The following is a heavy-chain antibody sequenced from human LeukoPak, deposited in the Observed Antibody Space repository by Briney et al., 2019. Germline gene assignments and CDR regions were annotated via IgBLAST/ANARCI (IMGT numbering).Heavy chain of an antibody. CDR2: INPSGGST. J-gene: IGHJ2*01. D-gene: IGHD2-15*01. V-gene: IGHV1-46*01. Sequence: GASVKVSCKASGYTFTSYYMHWLRQAPGQGLEWMGIINPSGGSTSYAQKFQGRVTMTRDTSTSTVYMELSSLRSEDTAVYYCAREVPEDGGYFDLWGRGTLVTVSS. CDR3: AREVPEDGGYFDL. CDR1: GYTFTSYY.